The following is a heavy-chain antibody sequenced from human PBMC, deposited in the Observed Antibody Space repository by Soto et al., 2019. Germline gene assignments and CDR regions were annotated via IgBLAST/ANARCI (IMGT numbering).Heavy chain of an antibody. Sequence: EVQLLESGGGLVQPGGSLRLSCAASGFTFSSYAMSWVRQAPGKGLEWVSAISGSGASTYYEDSVKGRFTISRENSENTLYVQMNSLRAEDTALYYCAKDGRSNWNTGHYNDAFDIWGQGTMVTVSS. CDR1: GFTFSSYA. J-gene: IGHJ3*02. CDR3: AKDGRSNWNTGHYNDAFDI. V-gene: IGHV3-23*01. CDR2: ISGSGAST. D-gene: IGHD1-1*01.